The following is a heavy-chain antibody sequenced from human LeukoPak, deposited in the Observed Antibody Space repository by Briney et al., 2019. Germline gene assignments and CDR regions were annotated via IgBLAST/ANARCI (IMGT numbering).Heavy chain of an antibody. CDR1: GGSFSGYY. CDR2: INHSGST. D-gene: IGHD3-9*01. CDR3: ARADYDILTGYTFDP. J-gene: IGHJ5*02. Sequence: SETLSLTCAVYGGSFSGYYWSWIRQPPGKGLEWIGEINHSGSTNYNPSLKSRVTISVDTSKNQFSLKLSSVTAADTAVYYCARADYDILTGYTFDPWGQGTLVTVSS. V-gene: IGHV4-34*01.